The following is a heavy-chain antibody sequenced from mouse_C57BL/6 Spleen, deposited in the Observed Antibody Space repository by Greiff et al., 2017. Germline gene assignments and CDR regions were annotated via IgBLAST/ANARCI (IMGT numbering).Heavy chain of an antibody. CDR2: IDPNSGGT. Sequence: QVQLQQPGAELVKPGASVKLSCKASGYTFTSYWMHWVKQRPGRGLEWIGRIDPNSGGTKYNEKFKSKATLTVDKPSSTAYMQLSSLTSEDAAVYYCARRVGDGYYYAMDNCGQGTSVTASS. J-gene: IGHJ4*01. CDR3: ARRVGDGYYYAMDN. CDR1: GYTFTSYW. D-gene: IGHD2-3*01. V-gene: IGHV1-72*01.